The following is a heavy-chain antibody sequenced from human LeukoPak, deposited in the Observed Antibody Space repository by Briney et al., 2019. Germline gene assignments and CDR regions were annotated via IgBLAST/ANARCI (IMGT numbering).Heavy chain of an antibody. V-gene: IGHV3-33*01. Sequence: PGRSLRLSCAASGFTFSSYGMHWVRQAPGKGLEWVAVIWYDGSNKYYADSVKGRFTISRDNSKNTLYLQMNSLRAEDTAVCYCARDRVRGDFNWFDPWGQGTLVTVSS. D-gene: IGHD2-21*02. CDR2: IWYDGSNK. CDR1: GFTFSSYG. CDR3: ARDRVRGDFNWFDP. J-gene: IGHJ5*02.